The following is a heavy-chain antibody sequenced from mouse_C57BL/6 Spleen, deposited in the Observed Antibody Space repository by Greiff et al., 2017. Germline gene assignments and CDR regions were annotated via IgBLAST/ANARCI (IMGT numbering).Heavy chain of an antibody. V-gene: IGHV1-69*01. Sequence: QVQLQQPGAELVMPGASVKLSCKASGCTFTSYWMHWVKQRPGQGLEWIGEIDPSDSYTNYNQKFKGKSTLTVDKSSSTAYMQLSSLTSEDSAVYYCARSSYLDAMDYWGQGTSVTVSS. CDR2: IDPSDSYT. D-gene: IGHD1-1*01. CDR3: ARSSYLDAMDY. CDR1: GCTFTSYW. J-gene: IGHJ4*01.